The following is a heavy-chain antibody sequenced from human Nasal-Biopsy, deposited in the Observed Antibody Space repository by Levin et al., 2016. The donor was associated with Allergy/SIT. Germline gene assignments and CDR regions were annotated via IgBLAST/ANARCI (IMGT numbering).Heavy chain of an antibody. CDR3: TADGGTSLHRS. Sequence: GGSLRLSCAVFGFTVRNNYMSWVRQVPGKGLEWVSVVYGGGDTYYADSVKGRFTISRDYSKNTLYLQMNSLKHEDTAVYYCTADGGTSLHRSWGQGTLVTVSS. V-gene: IGHV3-66*02. CDR2: VYGGGDT. J-gene: IGHJ4*02. D-gene: IGHD2-15*01. CDR1: GFTVRNNY.